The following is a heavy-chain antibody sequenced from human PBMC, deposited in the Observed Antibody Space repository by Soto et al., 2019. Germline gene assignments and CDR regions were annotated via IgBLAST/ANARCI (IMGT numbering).Heavy chain of an antibody. D-gene: IGHD2-15*01. J-gene: IGHJ4*02. CDR3: ARFGVVVAAGDY. V-gene: IGHV1-18*01. CDR1: GYTFTSYG. CDR2: ISAYNGNI. Sequence: QVQLVQSGAEVKKPGASVKVSCKASGYTFTSYGISWVRQAPGQGLEWMGWISAYNGNINYAQKLQGRVTMATDTSTSKVYMAMRRLRSDDTAVYYCARFGVVVAAGDYWGQGTLVTVSS.